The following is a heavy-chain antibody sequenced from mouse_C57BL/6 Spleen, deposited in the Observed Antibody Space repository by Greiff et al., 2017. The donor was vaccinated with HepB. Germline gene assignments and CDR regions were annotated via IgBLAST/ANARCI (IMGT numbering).Heavy chain of an antibody. V-gene: IGHV10-3*01. CDR3: VRESYSNYEMDYFDY. J-gene: IGHJ2*01. CDR2: IRSKSSNYAT. D-gene: IGHD2-5*01. Sequence: EVQLVESGGGLVQPKGSLKLSCAASGFTFNTYAMHWVRQAPGKGLEWVARIRSKSSNYATYYADSVKDSFTISRDDSQSMLYLQMNNLKTEDTAMYYCVRESYSNYEMDYFDYWGQGTTLTVSS. CDR1: GFTFNTYA.